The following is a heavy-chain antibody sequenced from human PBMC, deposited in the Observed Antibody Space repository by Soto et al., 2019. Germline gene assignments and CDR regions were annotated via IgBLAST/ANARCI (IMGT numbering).Heavy chain of an antibody. Sequence: ASVKVSCKASGYTFTRYGISWVRQAPGQGLEWMGWISGYNGDTNYAQKVQGRVAMTIDTSTSTAYMELRSLTSDDTAIYYCAKNGQLPYYYGMDVRGQGTTVTVSS. V-gene: IGHV1-18*01. CDR3: AKNGQLPYYYGMDV. CDR2: ISGYNGDT. D-gene: IGHD1-1*01. J-gene: IGHJ6*02. CDR1: GYTFTRYG.